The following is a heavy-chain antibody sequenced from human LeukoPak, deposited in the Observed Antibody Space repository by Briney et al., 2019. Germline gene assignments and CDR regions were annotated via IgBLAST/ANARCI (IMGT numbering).Heavy chain of an antibody. V-gene: IGHV3-30*04. Sequence: GTSLSLSCAASGFSFRRYDMHWVRQAPGKGLEWVAATSYDGTSELYADFVKGRFSISRDNSRNTLSLQMDTLRPEDTAIYYCARAKGLAGSYLDNWFDPWRQGLRDIVSS. J-gene: IGHJ5*02. CDR1: GFSFRRYD. CDR3: ARAKGLAGSYLDNWFDP. D-gene: IGHD1-26*01. CDR2: TSYDGTSE.